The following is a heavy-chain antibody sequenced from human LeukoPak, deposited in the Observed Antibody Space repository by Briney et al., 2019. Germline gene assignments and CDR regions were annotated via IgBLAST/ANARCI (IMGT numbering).Heavy chain of an antibody. D-gene: IGHD3-10*01. CDR1: GYAFTSYD. CDR2: MNPNSGNT. V-gene: IGHV1-8*01. J-gene: IGHJ4*02. CDR3: ARGDFRSEFGELLY. Sequence: EASVKVSCKASGYAFTSYDINWVRQATGQGLEWMGWMNPNSGNTGYAQKFQGRVTMTRNTSISTAYMELSSLRSEDTAVYYCARGDFRSEFGELLYWGQGTLVTVSS.